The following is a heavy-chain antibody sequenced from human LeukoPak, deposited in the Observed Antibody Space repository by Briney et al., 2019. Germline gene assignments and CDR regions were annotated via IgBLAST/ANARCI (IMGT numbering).Heavy chain of an antibody. D-gene: IGHD2-21*01. J-gene: IGHJ4*02. CDR1: GFTFSSYG. CDR2: IWYDGSNK. Sequence: GRSLRLSCAASGFTFSSYGMHWVRQAPGKGLEWVAVIWYDGSNKYYADSVKGRFTISRDNSKNTLYLQMNSLRAEDTAVYYRARDPKQGLFPYYFDYWGQGALVTVSS. V-gene: IGHV3-33*01. CDR3: ARDPKQGLFPYYFDY.